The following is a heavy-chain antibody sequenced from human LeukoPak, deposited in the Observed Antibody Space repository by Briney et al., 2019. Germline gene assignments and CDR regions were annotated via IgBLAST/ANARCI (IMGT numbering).Heavy chain of an antibody. J-gene: IGHJ6*02. Sequence: ASVKVSCKASGYTFTIYDISWVRQAQGQGLEWMGWISGYNGNTNYGQKFQGRVTVTTDKSTSTAYMELRSLRSDDTAVYCCARGGGSGSNGMDVWGQGTTVTVSS. V-gene: IGHV1-18*01. CDR2: ISGYNGNT. CDR1: GYTFTIYD. CDR3: ARGGGSGSNGMDV. D-gene: IGHD3-10*01.